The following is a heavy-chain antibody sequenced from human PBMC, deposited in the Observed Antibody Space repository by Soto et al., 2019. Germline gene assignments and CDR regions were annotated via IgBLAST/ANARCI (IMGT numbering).Heavy chain of an antibody. CDR3: RRELPHYYYGMDV. J-gene: IGHJ6*02. CDR1: GGSVSSGDYY. Sequence: SETLSLTCSVSGGSVSSGDYYWSWIRQPPGKGLEWIGNIYYSGSTYYTPSLKSRVSISRDTSKNQFSLKLSSVTAADTAVYYCRRELPHYYYGMDVWGQGTTVTVSS. CDR2: IYYSGST. D-gene: IGHD1-26*01. V-gene: IGHV4-30-4*01.